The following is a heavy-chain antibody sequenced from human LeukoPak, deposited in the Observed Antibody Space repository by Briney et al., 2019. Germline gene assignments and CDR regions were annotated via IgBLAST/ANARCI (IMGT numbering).Heavy chain of an antibody. V-gene: IGHV3-7*01. J-gene: IGHJ4*02. Sequence: GGSVRLSCAASGFTFSSHWMNWVRQAPGKGLEWVANINQDGSEKYYVDSVKGRFTISRDNAKNSLYLQMNSLRAEDTAVYYCARAEYGSSADYFDYWGQGTLVTVSS. CDR3: ARAEYGSSADYFDY. CDR1: GFTFSSHW. CDR2: INQDGSEK. D-gene: IGHD6-6*01.